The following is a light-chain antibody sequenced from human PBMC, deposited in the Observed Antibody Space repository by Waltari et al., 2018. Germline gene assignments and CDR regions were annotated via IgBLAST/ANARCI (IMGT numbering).Light chain of an antibody. V-gene: IGLV2-14*03. J-gene: IGLJ3*02. CDR3: CSYTGSSTRV. Sequence: KAPKLVSFDVTKRPSGVSNRFSGSKSGNTASLTISGLQAEDEADYYCCSYTGSSTRVFGGGTKLTVL. CDR2: DVT.